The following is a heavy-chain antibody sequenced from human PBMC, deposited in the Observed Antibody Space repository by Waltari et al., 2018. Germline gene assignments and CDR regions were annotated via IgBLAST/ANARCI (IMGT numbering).Heavy chain of an antibody. V-gene: IGHV4-59*01. J-gene: IGHJ5*02. Sequence: VKLQGWGPGLGNPPEPLSSTAMALGAPSGGYNRGGGREPPGKGVEWIGGIYYRGRTHSNPSLKSRVTISVDTSKNQFSLKLSSVTAADTAVYYCAREHIGLAANRCLDPWGQGTLVTVSS. CDR2: IYYRGRT. CDR1: GAPSGGYN. CDR3: AREHIGLAANRCLDP. D-gene: IGHD2-15*01.